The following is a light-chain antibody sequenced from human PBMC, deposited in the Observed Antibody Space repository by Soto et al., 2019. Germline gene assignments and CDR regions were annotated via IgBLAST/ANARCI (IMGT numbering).Light chain of an antibody. J-gene: IGKJ1*01. V-gene: IGKV1-5*03. CDR2: KAS. Sequence: DIQMTQSPSTLSASVGDRVTITCRASQSISSWLAWYQQKPGKAPKLLIYKASSLESGVPSRFSGGGSGTEFTLTISSLQPDDFASYYCQQYNSYWTLGQGTKVEI. CDR1: QSISSW. CDR3: QQYNSYWT.